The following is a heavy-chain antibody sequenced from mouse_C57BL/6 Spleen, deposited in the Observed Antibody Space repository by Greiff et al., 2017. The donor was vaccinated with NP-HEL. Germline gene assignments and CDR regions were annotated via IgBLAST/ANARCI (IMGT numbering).Heavy chain of an antibody. CDR1: GYAFSSSW. CDR3: ARYDYDAMDY. V-gene: IGHV1-82*01. J-gene: IGHJ4*01. CDR2: IYPGDGDT. Sequence: QVQLQQSGPELVKPGASVKISCKASGYAFSSSWMNWVKQRPGKGLEWIGRIYPGDGDTNYNGKFKGKATLTADKSSSTAYMQLSSLTSEDSAVYFCARYDYDAMDYWGQRTSVTVSS.